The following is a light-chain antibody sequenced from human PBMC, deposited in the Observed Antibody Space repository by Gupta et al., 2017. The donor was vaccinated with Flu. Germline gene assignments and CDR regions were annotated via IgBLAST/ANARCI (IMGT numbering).Light chain of an antibody. CDR1: QSVSSFY. V-gene: IGKV3-20*01. CDR2: GAS. CDR3: HQDCSSPKT. J-gene: IGKJ1*01. Sequence: EIVLTQSPGTLSLSPGERATLSCRASQSVSSFYLAWYQQKPGQAPRLLIYGASSRATGIPDRFSGSGSGTDFTLTISRLEPEDFAVYYCHQDCSSPKTFGQGTKVEI.